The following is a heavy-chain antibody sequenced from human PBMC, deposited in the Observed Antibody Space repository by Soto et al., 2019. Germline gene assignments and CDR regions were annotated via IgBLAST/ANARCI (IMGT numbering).Heavy chain of an antibody. Sequence: ASVKVSCKASGYIFSDYYMHWVRQAPGQGLECMGWINPNSGDTIYAQKFQGRVTVTGDPSISTAYMELSRLTSDDTAVYYCVRGRAVAGINDEAFDLWGQGTMVTV. D-gene: IGHD6-19*01. CDR1: GYIFSDYY. V-gene: IGHV1-2*02. CDR2: INPNSGDT. CDR3: VRGRAVAGINDEAFDL. J-gene: IGHJ3*01.